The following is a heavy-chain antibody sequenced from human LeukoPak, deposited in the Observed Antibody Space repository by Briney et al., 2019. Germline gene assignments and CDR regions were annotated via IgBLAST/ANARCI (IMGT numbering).Heavy chain of an antibody. CDR1: GGSISSYY. Sequence: TSETLSLTCTVSGGSISSYYWSWIRQPPGKGLEWIGYIYYSGSTNYNPSLKSRVTISVDTSKNQFSLKLISVTAADTAVYYCARVGMITFAGVIEKYNWFDPWGPGTLVTVSS. CDR3: ARVGMITFAGVIEKYNWFDP. D-gene: IGHD3-16*02. CDR2: IYYSGST. V-gene: IGHV4-59*01. J-gene: IGHJ5*02.